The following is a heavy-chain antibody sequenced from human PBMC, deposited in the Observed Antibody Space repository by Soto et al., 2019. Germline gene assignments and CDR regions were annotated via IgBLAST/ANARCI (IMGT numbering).Heavy chain of an antibody. D-gene: IGHD6-13*01. CDR1: GFTFDDYA. CDR2: ISWNSGSI. CDR3: ARPDSSSWDRYWYFDL. V-gene: IGHV3-9*01. J-gene: IGHJ2*01. Sequence: EVQLVESGGGLVQPGRSLRLSCAASGFTFDDYAMHWVRQAPGKGLEWVSGISWNSGSIGYADSVKGRFTISRDNAKNSLYLQMNSLRAEDTALYYCARPDSSSWDRYWYFDLWGRGTLVTVSS.